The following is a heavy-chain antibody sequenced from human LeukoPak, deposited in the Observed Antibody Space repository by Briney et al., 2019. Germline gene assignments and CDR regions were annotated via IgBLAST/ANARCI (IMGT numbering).Heavy chain of an antibody. D-gene: IGHD2-2*01. CDR2: INPNSGGT. V-gene: IGHV1-2*02. J-gene: IGHJ4*02. Sequence: ASVKVPCKASGYTFTGYYMHWVRQAPGQGLEWMGWINPNSGGTNYAQKFQGRVTMTRDTSISTAYMELSRLRSDDTAVYYCARGHCSSTSCADAYWGQGTLVTVSS. CDR1: GYTFTGYY. CDR3: ARGHCSSTSCADAY.